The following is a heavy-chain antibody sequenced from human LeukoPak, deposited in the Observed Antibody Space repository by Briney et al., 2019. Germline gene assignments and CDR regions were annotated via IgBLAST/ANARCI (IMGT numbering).Heavy chain of an antibody. V-gene: IGHV3-74*01. CDR1: GFTFSNYW. D-gene: IGHD1-1*01. J-gene: IGHJ5*02. CDR2: ISADGSST. CDR3: ARSSTRRGWFDP. Sequence: GGSLRLSCAASGFTFSNYWMHWVRQAPGKGLVWVSRISADGSSTSYADSVRGQFTISRDNAKNTLYLQMNGLRAEDTAVYYCARSSTRRGWFDPWGQGTLVTVSS.